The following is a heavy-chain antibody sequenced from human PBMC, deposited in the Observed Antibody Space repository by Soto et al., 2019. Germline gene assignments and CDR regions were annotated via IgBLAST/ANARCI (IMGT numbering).Heavy chain of an antibody. V-gene: IGHV4-59*01. J-gene: IGHJ5*02. CDR1: GGSISSYY. CDR3: ARTSGCCSQFANGFDP. D-gene: IGHD1-26*01. CDR2: IYYSGGT. Sequence: SSETLSLTCNVSGGSISSYYWSWIRQPPGMGLEWIGCIYYSGGTNYNPSLKSRVTISVDTSKHQFSLELSAVTAADTAVYYCARTSGCCSQFANGFDPWGQGTLVNVSS.